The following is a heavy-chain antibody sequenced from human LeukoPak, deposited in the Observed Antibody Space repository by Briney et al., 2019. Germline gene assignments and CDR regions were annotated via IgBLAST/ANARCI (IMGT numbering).Heavy chain of an antibody. Sequence: SETLSLTCTVSGGSISSSSYYWGWIRQPPGKGLEWIGSIYYSGSTYYNPSLKSRVTISVDTSKNQFSLKLSSVTAADTAVYYCAGEGIITMTRGDFDLWGRGTLVTVSS. D-gene: IGHD3-22*01. V-gene: IGHV4-39*07. CDR2: IYYSGST. CDR3: AGEGIITMTRGDFDL. CDR1: GGSISSSSYY. J-gene: IGHJ2*01.